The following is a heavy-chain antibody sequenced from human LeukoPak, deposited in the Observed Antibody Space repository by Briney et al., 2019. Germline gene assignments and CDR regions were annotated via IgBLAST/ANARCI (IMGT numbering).Heavy chain of an antibody. CDR2: IYYSGST. J-gene: IGHJ6*03. CDR1: GGSISSYY. D-gene: IGHD6-13*01. V-gene: IGHV4-59*01. Sequence: SETLSLTCTVSGGSISSYYWSWIRQPPGKGLEWIGYIYYSGSTNYNPSLKSRVTISVDTSKNQFSLKLSSVTAADTAVYYCARGSYSSSWRYYYYYYTDVWGKGTTVTVSS. CDR3: ARGSYSSSWRYYYYYYTDV.